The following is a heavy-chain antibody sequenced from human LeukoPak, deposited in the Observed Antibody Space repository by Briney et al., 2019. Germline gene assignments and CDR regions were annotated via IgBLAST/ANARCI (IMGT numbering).Heavy chain of an antibody. J-gene: IGHJ4*02. Sequence: ASVKVSCKVSGYTLTVFTMHWVRQAPGKGLEWMGGFDPEDGETIYAQKLQGRVTITEDTTTDTAYMDLNSLGSEDTAVYCCATPPPFFGVVPYYFDYWGRGTLVTVSS. CDR3: ATPPPFFGVVPYYFDY. D-gene: IGHD3-3*01. CDR2: FDPEDGET. CDR1: GYTLTVFT. V-gene: IGHV1-24*01.